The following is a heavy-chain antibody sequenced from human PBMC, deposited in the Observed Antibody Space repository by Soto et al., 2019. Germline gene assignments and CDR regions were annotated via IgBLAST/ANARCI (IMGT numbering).Heavy chain of an antibody. D-gene: IGHD6-19*01. V-gene: IGHV4-39*01. CDR2: FFYNKNT. CDR3: ARRYGSVAGDY. J-gene: IGHJ4*02. CDR1: GASISSTSSY. Sequence: PSETLSLTCTVSGASISSTSSYWGWVRQSPGKGLEWIGSFFYNKNTYYNPSLKSRVSISVDTSKMLFFLKLSSVTAADSAVYYCARRYGSVAGDYWGQGTLVTVSS.